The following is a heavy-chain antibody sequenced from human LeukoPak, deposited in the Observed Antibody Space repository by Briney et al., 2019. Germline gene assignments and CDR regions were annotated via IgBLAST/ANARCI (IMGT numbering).Heavy chain of an antibody. Sequence: GGSLRLSCAASGFTFSGYGMHWVRLAPGKGLEWVADIWFDGKNEHFAASVKGRFTISRDNSKKTMYLQINSLRAEDTAVYYCARDRHCVDGLCHNSPGMDVWGRGTTVTVSS. CDR2: IWFDGKNE. CDR3: ARDRHCVDGLCHNSPGMDV. D-gene: IGHD2-8*01. CDR1: GFTFSGYG. V-gene: IGHV3-33*01. J-gene: IGHJ6*02.